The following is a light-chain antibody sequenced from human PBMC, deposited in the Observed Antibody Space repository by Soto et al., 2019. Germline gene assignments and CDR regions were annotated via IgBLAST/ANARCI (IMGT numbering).Light chain of an antibody. J-gene: IGKJ4*01. CDR1: HSVGSN. Sequence: VMTQSPTTLSVSPGERATLSCRASHSVGSNLAWYQQNPGQAPRLLIYGASTRATGVPARFSGSGSATQFTLTISSLQSEDCGLYYCQQYKQWPVAVGGGTKVEIK. CDR2: GAS. CDR3: QQYKQWPVA. V-gene: IGKV3-15*01.